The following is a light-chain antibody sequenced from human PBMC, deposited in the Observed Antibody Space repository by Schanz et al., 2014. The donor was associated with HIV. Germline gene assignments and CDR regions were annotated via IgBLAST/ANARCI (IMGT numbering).Light chain of an antibody. V-gene: IGLV2-23*02. J-gene: IGLJ1*01. CDR1: SNDVGTTDR. Sequence: QSALAQPASVSGSPGQSITISCTGTSNDVGTTDRVSWYQQHPDKAPKLMIYEVSERPPGVSSRFSGSKSANTASLTISGLQADDEADYYCCSYADGGTYVFGTGTKLTVL. CDR2: EVS. CDR3: CSYADGGTYV.